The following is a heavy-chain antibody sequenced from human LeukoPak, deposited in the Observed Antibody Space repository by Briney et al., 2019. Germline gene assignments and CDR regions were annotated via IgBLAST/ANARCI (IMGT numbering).Heavy chain of an antibody. J-gene: IGHJ3*02. CDR1: GFTFSSYA. CDR3: ARELRSIAVAGTKGIDAFDI. Sequence: PGGSLRLSCAASGFTFSSYAMHWVRQAPGKGLEWVAVISYDGSDKYYADSVKGRFTISRDNAKNSLYLQMNSLRAEDTAVYYCARELRSIAVAGTKGIDAFDIWGQGTMVTVSS. D-gene: IGHD6-19*01. V-gene: IGHV3-30*04. CDR2: ISYDGSDK.